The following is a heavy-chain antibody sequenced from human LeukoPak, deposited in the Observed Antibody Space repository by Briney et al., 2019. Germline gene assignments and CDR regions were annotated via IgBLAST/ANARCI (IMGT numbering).Heavy chain of an antibody. J-gene: IGHJ4*02. CDR2: INPNNGGT. CDR1: GYTFTNYY. D-gene: IGHD2/OR15-2a*01. CDR3: ASLSHRRFFDY. Sequence: ASVKVSCKASGYTFTNYYMNWGRQAPGKGLEWMGWINPNNGGTKYTQKFQGRVTMTRDTSISTAYMDLSRLRSDDTAVYYCASLSHRRFFDYWGQGTLVTVSS. V-gene: IGHV1-2*02.